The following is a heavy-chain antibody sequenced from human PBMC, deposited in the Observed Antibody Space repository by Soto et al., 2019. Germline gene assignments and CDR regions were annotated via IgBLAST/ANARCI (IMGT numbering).Heavy chain of an antibody. D-gene: IGHD6-13*01. CDR3: ARSVRVSSPIDY. Sequence: SVKVSCKASGGTFSSYAISWVRQAPGQGLEWMGGIIPIFGTTNYAQKFQGRVTITADESTSTAYMELSSLRSEDTAVYYCARSVRVSSPIDYWGQGTLVTVSS. V-gene: IGHV1-69*13. CDR2: IIPIFGTT. J-gene: IGHJ4*02. CDR1: GGTFSSYA.